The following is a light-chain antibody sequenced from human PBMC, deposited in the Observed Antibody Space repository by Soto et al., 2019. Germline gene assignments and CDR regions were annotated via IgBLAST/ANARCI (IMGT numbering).Light chain of an antibody. J-gene: IGKJ2*01. Sequence: IQLTQSPSSLSASVGDRVIITCQASQDISNYLNWYQQKSGKAPKLLINAASDLETGVPSRFSGSGSGTDFILTITSLQPEDFGTYYCQQYDNPVYTFGQGTQLEIK. CDR1: QDISNY. CDR2: AAS. V-gene: IGKV1-33*01. CDR3: QQYDNPVYT.